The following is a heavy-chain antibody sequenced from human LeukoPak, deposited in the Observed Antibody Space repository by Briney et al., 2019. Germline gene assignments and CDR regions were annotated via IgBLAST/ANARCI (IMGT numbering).Heavy chain of an antibody. Sequence: GESLKISCKGSGYSFTNYWIGWVRQMPGKGLEWMGIIYPGDSDTRYRPSFQGQVTISADKSISTAYLQWSSLKASDTAIYYCARQAYGSHFDAFDIWGQGTMVTVSS. J-gene: IGHJ3*02. D-gene: IGHD3-22*01. V-gene: IGHV5-51*01. CDR2: IYPGDSDT. CDR1: GYSFTNYW. CDR3: ARQAYGSHFDAFDI.